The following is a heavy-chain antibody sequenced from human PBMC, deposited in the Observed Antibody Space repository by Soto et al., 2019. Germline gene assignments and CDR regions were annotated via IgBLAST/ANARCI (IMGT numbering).Heavy chain of an antibody. D-gene: IGHD3-9*01. J-gene: IGHJ6*02. Sequence: GGSVRLSCAASGFTFSDYYMSWVRQAPGKGLEWVSAISGSGGSTYYADSVKGRFTISRDNSKNTLYLQMNSLRADDTAVYYCANPYYDILTGLESYGMDVWGQGTTVTVSS. CDR1: GFTFSDYY. CDR3: ANPYYDILTGLESYGMDV. V-gene: IGHV3-23*01. CDR2: ISGSGGST.